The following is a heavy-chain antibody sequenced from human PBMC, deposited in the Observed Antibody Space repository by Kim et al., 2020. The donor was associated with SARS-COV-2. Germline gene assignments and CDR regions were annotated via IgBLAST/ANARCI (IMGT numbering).Heavy chain of an antibody. CDR1: GGSISSSSYY. CDR3: ARHLGARHRNYYGSGSYYPNFDY. Sequence: SETLSLTCTVSGGSISSSSYYWGWIRQPPGKGLEWIGSIYYSGSTYYNPSLKSRVTISVDTSKNQFSLKLSSVTAADTAVYYCARHLGARHRNYYGSGSYYPNFDYWGQGTLVTVSS. V-gene: IGHV4-39*01. CDR2: IYYSGST. J-gene: IGHJ4*02. D-gene: IGHD3-10*01.